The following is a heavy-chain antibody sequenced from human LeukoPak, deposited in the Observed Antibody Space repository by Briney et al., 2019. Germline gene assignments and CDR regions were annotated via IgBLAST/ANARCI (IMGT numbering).Heavy chain of an antibody. CDR2: ISSSSSYI. CDR3: ARDLRDDIVVVVAATRHYYYGMDV. J-gene: IGHJ6*02. D-gene: IGHD2-15*01. CDR1: GGSISSYY. Sequence: ETLSLTCTVSGGSISSYYWSWIRQPPGKGLEWVSSISSSSSYIYYADSVKGRFAISRDNAKNSLYLQMNSLRAEDTAVYYCARDLRDDIVVVVAATRHYYYGMDVWGQGTTVTVSS. V-gene: IGHV3-21*01.